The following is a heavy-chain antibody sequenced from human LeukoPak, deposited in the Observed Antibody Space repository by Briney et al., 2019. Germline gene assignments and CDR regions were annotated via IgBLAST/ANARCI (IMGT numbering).Heavy chain of an antibody. V-gene: IGHV3-23*01. CDR2: ISGSGGST. D-gene: IGHD2/OR15-2a*01. CDR1: GFTFSSYA. CDR3: VARYSTSPDY. J-gene: IGHJ4*02. Sequence: GGSLRLSCAPSGFTFSSYAMSWVRQAPGKGLEWVSVISGSGGSTHHADSVKARFTISRDNSKNTLYLQMNSLRAEDTAVYYCVARYSTSPDYWGQGTLVTVSS.